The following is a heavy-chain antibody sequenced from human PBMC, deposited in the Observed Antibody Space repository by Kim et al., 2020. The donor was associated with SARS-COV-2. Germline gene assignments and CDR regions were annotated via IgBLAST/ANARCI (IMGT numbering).Heavy chain of an antibody. CDR3: ARVSRHTGWNGLDV. CDR1: GDSIGSSSYY. D-gene: IGHD6-19*01. J-gene: IGHJ6*02. CDR2: FSYSGNT. Sequence: SETLSLTCTVSGDSIGSSSYYWGWSRQPPGKGLEWIGSFSYSGNTYYNPSLKSRVTISADTSTNQLSLKLSSVTAADTAFYHCARVSRHTGWNGLDVWGQGTTVTVSS. V-gene: IGHV4-39*01.